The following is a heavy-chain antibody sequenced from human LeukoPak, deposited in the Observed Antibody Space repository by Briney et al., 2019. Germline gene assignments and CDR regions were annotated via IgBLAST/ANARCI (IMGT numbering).Heavy chain of an antibody. CDR3: ARARVTFDLDAFDI. CDR1: GFTFSSYS. D-gene: IGHD2-21*02. Sequence: GGSLRLSCAASGFTFSSYSMNWVRQAPGKGLEWVSSISSSSSYIYYADSVKGRFTISRDNAKNSLYLQMNSLRAEDAAVYYCARARVTFDLDAFDIWGQGTMVTVSS. V-gene: IGHV3-21*01. CDR2: ISSSSSYI. J-gene: IGHJ3*02.